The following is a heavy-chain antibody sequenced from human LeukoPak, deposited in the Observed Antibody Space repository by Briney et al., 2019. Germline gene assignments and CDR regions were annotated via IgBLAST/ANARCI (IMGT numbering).Heavy chain of an antibody. Sequence: PSETLSLTCTVSGGPISSYYWSWIRQPPGKGLEWIGYIYYSGSTNYNPSLKSRVTISVDTSKNQFSLKLSSVTAADTAVYYCARARSDFDWLSAGYYYYYMDVWGKGTTVTVSS. CDR2: IYYSGST. CDR1: GGPISSYY. V-gene: IGHV4-59*01. D-gene: IGHD3-9*01. J-gene: IGHJ6*03. CDR3: ARARSDFDWLSAGYYYYYMDV.